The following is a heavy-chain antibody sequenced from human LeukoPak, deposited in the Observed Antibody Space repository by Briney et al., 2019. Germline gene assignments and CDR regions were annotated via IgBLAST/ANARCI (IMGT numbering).Heavy chain of an antibody. D-gene: IGHD1-14*01. CDR2: INTDGSST. CDR1: GFTFSSYW. J-gene: IGHJ5*02. CDR3: ATGIKATQKTCDP. Sequence: QPGGSLRLSCAASGFTFSSYWMHWVRQAPGKELMWVSRINTDGSSTTYADSVKGRFTISRDNAKNTVYLQMHSLRAEDTAVYYCATGIKATQKTCDPWGQRTRVTVSS. V-gene: IGHV3-74*01.